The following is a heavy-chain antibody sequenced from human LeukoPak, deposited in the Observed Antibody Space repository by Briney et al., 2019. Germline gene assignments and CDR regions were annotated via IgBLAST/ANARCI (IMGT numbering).Heavy chain of an antibody. CDR3: ARLFSNTFYYHSGTHLDY. CDR1: GFTFSSYG. D-gene: IGHD3-10*01. J-gene: IGHJ4*02. V-gene: IGHV3-33*01. Sequence: PGRSLRLSCAASGFTFSSYGMHWVRQAPGKGLEWVAFIWYDGSNKYYTDSVKGRFTISRDNSKNTLYLQMNSLRAEDTAVYYCARLFSNTFYYHSGTHLDYWGQGTLVTVSS. CDR2: IWYDGSNK.